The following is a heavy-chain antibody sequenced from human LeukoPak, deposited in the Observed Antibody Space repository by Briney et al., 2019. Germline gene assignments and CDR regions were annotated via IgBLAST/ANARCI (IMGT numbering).Heavy chain of an antibody. J-gene: IGHJ4*02. D-gene: IGHD1-26*01. V-gene: IGHV1-69-2*01. CDR2: VDPEDGEA. Sequence: GATVKISCKASGYRFTDSYMHWVQQAPGKGLEWMGRVDPEDGEAIYAEKFQGRVTITSDTSTDTAYLELSSLRSEDTAVYYCTIIRKVGPYSRPGYWGQGTLVAVSS. CDR3: TIIRKVGPYSRPGY. CDR1: GYRFTDSY.